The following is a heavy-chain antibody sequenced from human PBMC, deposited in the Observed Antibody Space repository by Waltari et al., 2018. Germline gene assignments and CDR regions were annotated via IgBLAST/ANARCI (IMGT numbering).Heavy chain of an antibody. CDR1: GFTFGSYG. D-gene: IGHD1-1*01. J-gene: IGHJ6*02. Sequence: QVQVVESGGGAVQPGQSLRLSCVRSGFTFGSYGMHWVRQAPGKGLEWVAVIWYDGSNTDYRESVKGRFTISRDNVKNTVDLQMNNLRVEDTAVYYCARPAWNDPPYYYGMDVWGPGTTVSVSS. CDR2: IWYDGSNT. CDR3: ARPAWNDPPYYYGMDV. V-gene: IGHV3-33*01.